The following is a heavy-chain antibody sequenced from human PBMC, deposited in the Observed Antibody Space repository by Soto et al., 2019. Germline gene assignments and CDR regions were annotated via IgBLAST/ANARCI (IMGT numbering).Heavy chain of an antibody. V-gene: IGHV4-30-4*01. J-gene: IGHJ5*01. CDR3: ARGRYCLTGRCFPNWLDS. CDR2: IYKSATT. CDR1: GDSISTVDYF. D-gene: IGHD2-15*01. Sequence: TLSLTCSVSGDSISTVDYFWAWIRQPPGQALEYIGYIYKSATTYYNPSFESRVAISLDTSKSQFSLNVTSVTAADTAVYFCARGRYCLTGRCFPNWLDSWGQGTLVTVYS.